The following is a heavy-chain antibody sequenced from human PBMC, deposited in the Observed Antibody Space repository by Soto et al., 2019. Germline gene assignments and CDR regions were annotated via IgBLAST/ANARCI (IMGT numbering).Heavy chain of an antibody. Sequence: SETLSLTCIVSGESISSSTYYWGWIRQPPGKGLEWIGSVYYSGRTYYNPSLKSRASISIDTSKNQFSLKLSSVTAADTAVYYCARQRTTVVTQAYFDYWGRGALVTVSS. CDR3: ARQRTTVVTQAYFDY. J-gene: IGHJ4*02. D-gene: IGHD2-21*02. CDR1: GESISSSTYY. V-gene: IGHV4-39*01. CDR2: VYYSGRT.